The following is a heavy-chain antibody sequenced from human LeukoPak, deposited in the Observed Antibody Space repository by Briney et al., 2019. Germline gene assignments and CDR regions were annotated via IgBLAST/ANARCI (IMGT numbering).Heavy chain of an antibody. V-gene: IGHV1-69*04. D-gene: IGHD6-6*01. CDR1: GGTFSSYA. CDR2: IIPILGIA. Sequence: SVKVSCKASGGTFSSYAISWVRQAPGQGLEWMGRIIPILGIANYAQKFQGRVTMTEDTSTDTAYMELSSLRSEDMAVYYCATDEYDYWGQGTLVSVSS. J-gene: IGHJ4*02. CDR3: ATDEYDY.